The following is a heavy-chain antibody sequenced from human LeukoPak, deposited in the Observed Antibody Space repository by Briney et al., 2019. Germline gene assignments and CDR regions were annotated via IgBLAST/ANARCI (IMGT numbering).Heavy chain of an antibody. V-gene: IGHV1-69-2*01. CDR2: IDAEDGET. J-gene: IGHJ6*04. CDR1: GYTFTDYY. Sequence: ASVKVSCKASGYTFTDYYMHWVKYAPGKGLEWMGRIDAEDGETIYAEKFQGRVTIRADTSTDTAYMELTSLRSEDTAVYYCTTGRVDRSFDLWGKGTAVSVSS. D-gene: IGHD3-10*01. CDR3: TTGRVDRSFDL.